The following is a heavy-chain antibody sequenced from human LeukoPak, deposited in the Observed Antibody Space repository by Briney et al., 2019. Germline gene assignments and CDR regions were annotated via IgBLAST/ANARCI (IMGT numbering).Heavy chain of an antibody. CDR1: GFTVSSNY. CDR2: IYSGGST. D-gene: IGHD3-22*01. Sequence: PGGSLRLSCAASGFTVSSNYMSWVRQAPGKGLEWVSVIYSGGSTYYADSVKGRFTISRDNSKNTLYLQMNGLRAEDTAVYYCARDAGYYDSSGYYYEGLFDYWGQGTPVTVSS. J-gene: IGHJ4*02. V-gene: IGHV3-53*05. CDR3: ARDAGYYDSSGYYYEGLFDY.